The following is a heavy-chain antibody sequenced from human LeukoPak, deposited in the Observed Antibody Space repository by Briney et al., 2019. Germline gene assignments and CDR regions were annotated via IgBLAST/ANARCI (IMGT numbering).Heavy chain of an antibody. J-gene: IGHJ3*02. CDR2: ISYDGSNK. CDR1: GFTFSSYA. V-gene: IGHV3-30-3*01. D-gene: IGHD1-20*01. CDR3: AILTGLHDAFDI. Sequence: GRSLRLSCAASGFTFSSYAMHWVRQAPGKGLEWVAVISYDGSNKYYADSVKGLFTISRDNSKNTLYLQMNSLRAEDTAVYYCAILTGLHDAFDIWGQGTMVTVSS.